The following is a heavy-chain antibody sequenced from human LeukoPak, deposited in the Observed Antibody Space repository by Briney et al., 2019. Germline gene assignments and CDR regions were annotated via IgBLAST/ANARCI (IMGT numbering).Heavy chain of an antibody. CDR3: MMSLTAHYYYGMDV. J-gene: IGHJ6*02. CDR2: IKQDGSEK. V-gene: IGHV3-7*02. D-gene: IGHD2-21*02. Sequence: GGSLRLSCAASGFTFSSYWMSWVRQAPGKGLEWVANIKQDGSEKYYVDSVKGRFTIFRDNAKNSLYLQMNSLRADDTAVYHCMMSLTAHYYYGMDVWGQGTTVTVSS. CDR1: GFTFSSYW.